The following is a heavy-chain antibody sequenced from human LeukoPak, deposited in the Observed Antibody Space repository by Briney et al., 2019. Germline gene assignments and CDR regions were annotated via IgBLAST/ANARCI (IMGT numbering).Heavy chain of an antibody. J-gene: IGHJ4*02. CDR2: ISGSGGST. V-gene: IGHV3-23*01. CDR3: AKEGDYGSPPYYFDY. Sequence: GGSLRLSCAASGFTFSSYAMSWVRQAPGKGLEWVSGISGSGGSTYYADSVKGRFTISRDNSKNTLYLQMNSLRAEDTAAYYCAKEGDYGSPPYYFDYWGQGTLVTVSS. CDR1: GFTFSSYA. D-gene: IGHD3-10*01.